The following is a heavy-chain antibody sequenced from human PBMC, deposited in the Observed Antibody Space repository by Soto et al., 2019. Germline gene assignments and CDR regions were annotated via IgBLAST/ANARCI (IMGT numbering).Heavy chain of an antibody. CDR2: IIDDGGRA. J-gene: IGHJ4*02. Sequence: EVQLLESGGGLVQPGGSLRLSCSASGFTFNRYAMSWVRQAPGKGLEWVSAIIDDGGRAYYADSVKGRFTISRDNSKNTLSLQMNSLRAGDTAVYYCAKDKMEQWLVGGYFDYWGQGTQVTVSS. V-gene: IGHV3-23*01. CDR1: GFTFNRYA. CDR3: AKDKMEQWLVGGYFDY. D-gene: IGHD6-19*01.